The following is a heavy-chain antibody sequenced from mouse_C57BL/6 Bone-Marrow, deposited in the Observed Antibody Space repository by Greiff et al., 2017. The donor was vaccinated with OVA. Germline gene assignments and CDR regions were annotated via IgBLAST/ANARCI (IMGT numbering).Heavy chain of an antibody. CDR1: GFTFSDYY. V-gene: IGHV5-12*01. CDR3: ASRIYDGYYGGY. CDR2: ISNGGGST. J-gene: IGHJ3*01. D-gene: IGHD2-3*01. Sequence: EVMLVESGGGLVQPGGSLKLSCAASGFTFSDYYMYWVRQTPEKRLEWVAYISNGGGSTYYPDTVKGRFTISRDNAKNTLYLQMSRLKSEDTAMYYCASRIYDGYYGGYWGQGTLVTVSA.